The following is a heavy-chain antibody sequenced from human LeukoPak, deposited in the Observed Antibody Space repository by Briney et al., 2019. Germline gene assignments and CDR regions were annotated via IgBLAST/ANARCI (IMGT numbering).Heavy chain of an antibody. V-gene: IGHV3-7*05. D-gene: IGHD1-26*01. Sequence: GGSLRLSCAASGIPFSSYWMSWVRQGPGKGLEWVANIKQDGSEKYYVGSVKGRFTISRDSAKNSLYLQMNSLRADDTAVYYCATGLVGANRWGQGTLVTVSS. CDR2: IKQDGSEK. CDR1: GIPFSSYW. CDR3: ATGLVGANR. J-gene: IGHJ5*02.